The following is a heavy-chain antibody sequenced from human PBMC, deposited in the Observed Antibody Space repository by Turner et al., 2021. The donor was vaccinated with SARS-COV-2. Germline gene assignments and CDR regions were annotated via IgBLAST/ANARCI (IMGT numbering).Heavy chain of an antibody. V-gene: IGHV3-53*04. Sequence: EVQLVESGGGLVQPGGSLRLSCAASGVTVSSNYMSWVRQAPGKGVEWVSVIYSGCSTFYADAVKGRFTISRNNSKNTLDLQMNSLRAEDKAVYYCARDLLAYGMDVWGQGTTVTVSS. CDR1: GVTVSSNY. J-gene: IGHJ6*02. D-gene: IGHD3-3*02. CDR2: IYSGCST. CDR3: ARDLLAYGMDV.